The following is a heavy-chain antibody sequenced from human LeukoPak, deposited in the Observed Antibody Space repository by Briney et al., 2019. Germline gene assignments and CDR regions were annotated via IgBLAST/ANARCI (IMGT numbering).Heavy chain of an antibody. CDR1: GFTFSAYG. D-gene: IGHD2-21*02. J-gene: IGHJ3*02. CDR3: ARRGCAGVDCRSPNTYDM. CDR2: IWYDARDK. V-gene: IGHV3-33*01. Sequence: PGGSLRLSCAASGFTFSAYGMHWVRQAPGKGLEWVALIWYDARDKDHADSVKGRFTISRDNSKNTLYLQMDSLRAEDTAMYYCARRGCAGVDCRSPNTYDMWGQGTMVIVSS.